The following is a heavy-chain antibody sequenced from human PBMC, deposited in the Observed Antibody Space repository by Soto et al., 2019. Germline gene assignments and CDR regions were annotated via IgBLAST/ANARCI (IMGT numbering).Heavy chain of an antibody. J-gene: IGHJ4*02. D-gene: IGHD6-13*01. CDR3: ARDFKRYSSPPGPLEY. CDR2: ISSSSSTI. Sequence: PGGSLRLSCAASGFTFSSYSMNWVRQAPGKGLEWVSYISSSSSTIYYADSVKGRFTISRDNAKNSLYLQMNSLRAEDTAVYYCARDFKRYSSPPGPLEYWGLGTPVTVSS. CDR1: GFTFSSYS. V-gene: IGHV3-48*01.